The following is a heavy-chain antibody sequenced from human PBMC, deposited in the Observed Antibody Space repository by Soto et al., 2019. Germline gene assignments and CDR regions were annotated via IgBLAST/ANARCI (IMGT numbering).Heavy chain of an antibody. CDR3: ARRTVDTATYYYYGMDV. Sequence: GASVKVSCKASGYTFTSYGISWVRQAPGQGLEWMGWISAYNGNTNYAQKLQGRVTMTTDTSTSTAYMELRSLRSDDTAVYYCARRTVDTATYYYYGMDVWGQGTTVTV. J-gene: IGHJ6*02. V-gene: IGHV1-18*01. D-gene: IGHD5-18*01. CDR1: GYTFTSYG. CDR2: ISAYNGNT.